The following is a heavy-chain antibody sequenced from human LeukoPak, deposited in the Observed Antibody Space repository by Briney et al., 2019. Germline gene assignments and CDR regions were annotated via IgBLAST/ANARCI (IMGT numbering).Heavy chain of an antibody. V-gene: IGHV4-30-4*01. J-gene: IGHJ6*04. CDR1: GGSISSGDYY. CDR3: ARDRISIVRGVMAHGMDV. CDR2: IYYSGST. D-gene: IGHD3-10*01. Sequence: PSETLSLTCTVSGGSISSGDYYWSWIRQPPGKGLEWIGYIYYSGSTYYNPSLKSRVTISVDTSKNQFSLKLSSVTAADTAVYYCARDRISIVRGVMAHGMDVWGKGTTVTVSS.